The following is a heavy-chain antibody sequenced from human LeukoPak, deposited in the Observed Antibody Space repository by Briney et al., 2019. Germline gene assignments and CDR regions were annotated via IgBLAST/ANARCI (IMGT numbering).Heavy chain of an antibody. CDR3: ARGLGDY. V-gene: IGHV3-30-3*01. CDR2: ISYDGSNK. CDR1: GFTFSSYA. D-gene: IGHD3-10*01. J-gene: IGHJ4*02. Sequence: GGSLRLSCAASGFTFSSYAMHWVRQAPGKGLEWVAVISYDGSNKYYADSVKGRFTISRDNSKNTLHLQMNSLRAEDTAVYYCARGLGDYWGQGTLVTVSS.